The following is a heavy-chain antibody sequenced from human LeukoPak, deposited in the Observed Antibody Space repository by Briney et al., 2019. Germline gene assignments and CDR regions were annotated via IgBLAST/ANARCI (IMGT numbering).Heavy chain of an antibody. J-gene: IGHJ4*02. CDR1: GFTFGDYV. CDR2: ISWHSANI. V-gene: IGHV3-9*01. Sequence: PGGSLRLSCAASGFTFGDYVMHWVRQAPGKGLEWVSGISWHSANIGYADSVKGRFTVSRDNAKNSLYLQMNSLRAEDTAVYYCAKNMWVSVVNKELHYFDYWGQGTLVTVSS. CDR3: AKNMWVSVVNKELHYFDY. D-gene: IGHD1-7*01.